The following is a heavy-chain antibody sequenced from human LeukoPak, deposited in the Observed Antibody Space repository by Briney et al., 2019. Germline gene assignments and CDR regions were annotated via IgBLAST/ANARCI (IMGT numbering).Heavy chain of an antibody. CDR2: ISGGGETA. CDR3: PRKYDASGYFDY. V-gene: IGHV3-23*01. CDR1: GFGFSAYA. Sequence: GGSLRLSCVASGFGFSAYAMSWVRQAPGKGLEWVSAISGGGETAYYADSVKGRFTISRDNSKNTLYLQMNSLRAEDTAVYYCPRKYDASGYFDYWGRGTLVTVSS. D-gene: IGHD3-22*01. J-gene: IGHJ4*02.